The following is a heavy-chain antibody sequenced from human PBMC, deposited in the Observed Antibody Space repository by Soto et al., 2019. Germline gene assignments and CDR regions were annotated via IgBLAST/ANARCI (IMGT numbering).Heavy chain of an antibody. D-gene: IGHD1-26*01. CDR3: ARVLTVGATPDGFADY. CDR2: IIPIFGTA. Sequence: QVQLVQSGAEVRKPGSSVKVSCKASGGTFSSYAISWVRQAPGQGLEWMGGIIPIFGTANYAQKFQGRVTITADESTSTAFMELSSLRSEDTAVYYCARVLTVGATPDGFADYWGQGTLVTVSS. V-gene: IGHV1-69*12. CDR1: GGTFSSYA. J-gene: IGHJ4*02.